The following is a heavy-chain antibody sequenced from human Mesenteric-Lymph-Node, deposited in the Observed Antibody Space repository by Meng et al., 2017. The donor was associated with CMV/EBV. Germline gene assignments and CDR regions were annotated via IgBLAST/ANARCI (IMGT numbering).Heavy chain of an antibody. CDR2: TYYRSTWYN. CDR1: GDSVSSNSAA. CDR3: ARDGDRHNWNFNY. J-gene: IGHJ4*02. V-gene: IGHV6-1*01. Sequence: SETLSLTCAISGDSVSSNSAAWNWIRQSPSRGLEWLGRTYYRSTWYNDYAVSVKSRISINPDTSQNHFSLQLNSVTPEDTAVYYCARDGDRHNWNFNYWGQGTLVTVSS. D-gene: IGHD1-20*01.